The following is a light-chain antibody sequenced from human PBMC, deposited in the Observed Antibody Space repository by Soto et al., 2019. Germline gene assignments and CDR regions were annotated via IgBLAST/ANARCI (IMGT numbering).Light chain of an antibody. Sequence: DIQLTQSPSFLSASVGDRVTITCRASLGIRDYLAWYQQKPGKVPRLLIYSASTLQSGVPSRFSGSGSGTEFTLTMSSLQPEDFESYYCPQLDSYQFNFVGGTEFDIX. CDR1: LGIRDY. CDR3: PQLDSYQFN. CDR2: SAS. J-gene: IGKJ4*01. V-gene: IGKV1-9*01.